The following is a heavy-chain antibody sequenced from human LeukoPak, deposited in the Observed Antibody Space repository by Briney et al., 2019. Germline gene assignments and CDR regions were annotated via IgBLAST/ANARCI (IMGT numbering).Heavy chain of an antibody. CDR3: ASLAQNYYDSSGYYYNWFDP. Sequence: SVKVSCKASGGTFSSYTISWVRQAPGQGLEWMGRIIPILGIANYAQKFQGRVAITADKSTSTAYMELSSLRSEDTAVYYCASLAQNYYDSSGYYYNWFDPWSQGTLVTVSS. CDR1: GGTFSSYT. D-gene: IGHD3-22*01. J-gene: IGHJ5*02. V-gene: IGHV1-69*02. CDR2: IIPILGIA.